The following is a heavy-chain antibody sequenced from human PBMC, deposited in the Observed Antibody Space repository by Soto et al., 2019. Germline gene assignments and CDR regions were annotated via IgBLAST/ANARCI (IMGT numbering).Heavy chain of an antibody. CDR2: IYPGDSDT. D-gene: IGHD6-13*01. J-gene: IGHJ4*02. CDR1: GYSFTSYW. CDR3: ARPRAAAGIVYYFDY. Sequence: GESLKISCKGSGYSFTSYWIGWVRQMPGKGLEWMGIIYPGDSDTRYSPSFQGQVTISADKSISTAYLQWSSLKASDTAMYYCARPRAAAGIVYYFDYWGQGTLVTVSS. V-gene: IGHV5-51*01.